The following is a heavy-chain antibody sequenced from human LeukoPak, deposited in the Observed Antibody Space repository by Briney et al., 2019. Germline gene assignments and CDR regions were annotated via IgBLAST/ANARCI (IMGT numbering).Heavy chain of an antibody. Sequence: SETLSLTCTVSGGSISSYYWGWIRQPPGRGLGWIGYIYYSGSTNYNPSLKSRVTISVDTSKNQFSLKLSSVTAADTAVYYCARVSGCGGDCYSFDYWGQGTLVTVSS. D-gene: IGHD2-21*02. V-gene: IGHV4-59*01. CDR3: ARVSGCGGDCYSFDY. CDR2: IYYSGST. J-gene: IGHJ4*02. CDR1: GGSISSYY.